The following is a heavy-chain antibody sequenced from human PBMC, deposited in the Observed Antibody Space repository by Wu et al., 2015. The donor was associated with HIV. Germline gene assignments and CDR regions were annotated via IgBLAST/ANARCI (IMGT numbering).Heavy chain of an antibody. D-gene: IGHD3-10*01. CDR1: GYTFTAFY. J-gene: IGHJ4*02. Sequence: QVQLVQSGDEVKKPGASVKVSCKASGYTFTAFYLHWVRQAPGQGLEWMGSIDPNSGVTKYTEKFQGRVIMTRDTSISTGYMELNRLTSDDTAIYFCARDLGDYYNSGTPGYYWGQGTLVTVSS. CDR3: ARDLGDYYNSGTPGYY. V-gene: IGHV1-2*02. CDR2: IDPNSGVT.